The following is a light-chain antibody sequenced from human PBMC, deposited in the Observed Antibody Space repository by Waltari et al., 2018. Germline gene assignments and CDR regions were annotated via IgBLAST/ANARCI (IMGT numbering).Light chain of an antibody. J-gene: IGLJ3*02. CDR3: SSYRGSFTLV. V-gene: IGLV2-14*03. Sequence: QSALTQPASVSGSPGQSITISCTGTSSAVVADDNVYWYQQHPGKAPKLMIYDVTKRPSGVSNRFSGSKSGNTASLTISGLQAEDEADYYCSSYRGSFTLVFGGGTKVTVL. CDR1: SSAVVADDN. CDR2: DVT.